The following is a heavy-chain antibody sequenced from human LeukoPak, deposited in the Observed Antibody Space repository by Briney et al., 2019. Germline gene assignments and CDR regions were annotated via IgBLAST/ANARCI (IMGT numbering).Heavy chain of an antibody. V-gene: IGHV4-39*01. Sequence: SETLSLTCTVSGDSISSSSYYWGWIRQPPGKGLGWIGSMYYSGSTYYNPSLKSRVTISVDTSKNQFSLKLSSVTAADTAVYYCLSLTGHFDYVWGSYRPNYVDYWGQGTLVTVSS. CDR1: GDSISSSSYY. CDR2: MYYSGST. D-gene: IGHD3-16*02. J-gene: IGHJ4*02. CDR3: LSLTGHFDYVWGSYRPNYVDY.